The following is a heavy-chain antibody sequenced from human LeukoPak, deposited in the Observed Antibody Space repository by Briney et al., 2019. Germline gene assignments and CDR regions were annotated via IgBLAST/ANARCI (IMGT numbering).Heavy chain of an antibody. CDR1: GDSINSLDL. CDR2: SNHSGRT. D-gene: IGHD3-3*01. V-gene: IGHV4-4*02. Sequence: PSGTLSLTCTVSGDSINSLDLWSWVRQPPGQGLEWIGESNHSGRTNYNPSLKSRVTISVDTPKNQFSLKVSSVTAADTAVYYCARTNYDFWSGTIDYWGQGTLVTVSS. CDR3: ARTNYDFWSGTIDY. J-gene: IGHJ4*02.